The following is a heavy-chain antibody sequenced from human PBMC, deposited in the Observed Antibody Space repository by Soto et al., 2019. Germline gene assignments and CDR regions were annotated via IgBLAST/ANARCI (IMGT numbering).Heavy chain of an antibody. V-gene: IGHV1-8*01. Sequence: QVQLVQSGAEVRKPGASVKVSCEASGYTFTSYDIYWVRQATGQGLEWMGWMNPSTGNSGYAQKFQGRVTMTSDTSISTAHMELSSLRSEDTAVYYCARRAETNGWNGFGADKYYFDFWGQGSLVTVGS. CDR2: MNPSTGNS. CDR1: GYTFTSYD. J-gene: IGHJ4*02. D-gene: IGHD1-1*01. CDR3: ARRAETNGWNGFGADKYYFDF.